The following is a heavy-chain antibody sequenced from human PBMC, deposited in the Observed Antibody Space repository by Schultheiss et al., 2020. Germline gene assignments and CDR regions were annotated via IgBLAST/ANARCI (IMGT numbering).Heavy chain of an antibody. Sequence: SQTLSLTCTVSGGSVSSSNYYWGWVRQPPGKGLEWIASIYYGGSTYYTPSLKSRVTISVDTSKNQFSLKLSSVTAADTAVYYCARGRHYASEGYWGQGTLVTVSS. D-gene: IGHD3-22*01. CDR2: IYYGGST. CDR3: ARGRHYASEGY. J-gene: IGHJ4*02. V-gene: IGHV4-39*01. CDR1: GGSVSSSNYY.